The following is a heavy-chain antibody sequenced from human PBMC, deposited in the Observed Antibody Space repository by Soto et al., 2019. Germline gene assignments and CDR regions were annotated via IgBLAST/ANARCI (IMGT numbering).Heavy chain of an antibody. V-gene: IGHV1-69*13. CDR3: ARAITQVRGVISNPGNWFDP. CDR1: AGTFSSYA. Sequence: SVKVSCKASAGTFSSYAISWVRQAPGQGLEWMGGIIPIFGTANYAQKFQGRVTITADESTSTAYMELSSLRSEDTAVYYCARAITQVRGVISNPGNWFDPWGQGTLVTVSS. CDR2: IIPIFGTA. J-gene: IGHJ5*02. D-gene: IGHD3-10*01.